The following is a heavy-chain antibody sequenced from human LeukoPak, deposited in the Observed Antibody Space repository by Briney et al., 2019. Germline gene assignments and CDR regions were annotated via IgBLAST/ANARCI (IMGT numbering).Heavy chain of an antibody. CDR2: IKQDGSEK. J-gene: IGHJ4*02. CDR1: GFTFSSYW. CDR3: ARAVVRGVLYYFDY. V-gene: IGHV3-7*01. Sequence: GGSLRLSCAASGFTFSSYWMSWVRQAPGKGLEWVANIKQDGSEKYYVDSVKGRFTISRDNAKNSLYLQMNSLRAGDTAVYYCARAVVRGVLYYFDYWGQGTLVTVSS. D-gene: IGHD3-10*01.